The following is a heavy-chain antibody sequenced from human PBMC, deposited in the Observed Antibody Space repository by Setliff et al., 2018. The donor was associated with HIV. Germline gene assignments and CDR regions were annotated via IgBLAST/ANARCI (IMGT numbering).Heavy chain of an antibody. D-gene: IGHD5-18*01. CDR3: ARSPGVDTNMAFDY. V-gene: IGHV4-59*11. CDR2: IYSSGRT. CDR1: GGSISSHY. Sequence: SETLSLTCTVSGGSISSHYWSWIRQPPGKGLEWIGHIYSSGRTNYNPSLKSRVTMSVDTSKNQFSLKLSSVTAADTAVYYCARSPGVDTNMAFDYWGRGTLVTVSS. J-gene: IGHJ4*02.